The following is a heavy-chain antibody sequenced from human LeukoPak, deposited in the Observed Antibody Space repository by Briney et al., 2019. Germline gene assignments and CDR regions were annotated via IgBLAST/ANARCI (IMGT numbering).Heavy chain of an antibody. J-gene: IGHJ4*02. CDR2: IYYSGST. D-gene: IGHD4-17*01. Sequence: SETLSLTCTVSGGSIISYYWSWIRQPPGKGLEWIGYIYYSGSTNYNPSLKSRVTISVDTSKNQFSLKLSSVTAADTVVYYCARHDYGDYSDYWGQGTLVTVSS. CDR1: GGSIISYY. V-gene: IGHV4-59*08. CDR3: ARHDYGDYSDY.